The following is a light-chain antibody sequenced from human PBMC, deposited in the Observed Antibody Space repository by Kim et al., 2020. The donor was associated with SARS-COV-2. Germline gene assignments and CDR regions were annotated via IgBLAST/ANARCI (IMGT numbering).Light chain of an antibody. CDR1: QSVSSMY. CDR3: QQYENSPWT. V-gene: IGKV3-20*01. Sequence: IVLTQSPGTLSLSPGERATLSCRASQSVSSMYLAWYQQKPGQAPRLLIYGASNRATGIPDRFSGSGSGTGFTLNISRLEPEDCAVYYCQQYENSPWTFGQGTKEDIK. CDR2: GAS. J-gene: IGKJ1*01.